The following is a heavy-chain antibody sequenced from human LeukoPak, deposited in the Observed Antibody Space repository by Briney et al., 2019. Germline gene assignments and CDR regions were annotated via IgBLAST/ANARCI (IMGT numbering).Heavy chain of an antibody. J-gene: IGHJ4*02. V-gene: IGHV1-2*02. CDR2: VDPRSGAT. CDR1: GYIFTAYY. D-gene: IGHD3-10*01. Sequence: GASLKVSCKASGYIFTAYYIHWVRRAPGQGLEWMGWVDPRSGATKCTQKFQGRVTMTRDTSITTVYVELNGLTFDDTAVYYCATDNYGTLDYWGQGTLVSVSS. CDR3: ATDNYGTLDY.